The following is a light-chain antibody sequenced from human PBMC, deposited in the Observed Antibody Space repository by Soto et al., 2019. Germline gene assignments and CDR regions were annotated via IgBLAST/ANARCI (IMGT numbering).Light chain of an antibody. CDR2: DNY. CDR1: SSNIGNNF. J-gene: IGLJ2*01. V-gene: IGLV1-51*01. Sequence: QSVLTQPPSVSAAPGQKVTISCSGSSSNIGNNFVSWYQQLPGTAPKLLIYDNYKRPSGIPDRFSASKSGTSATLGITGLQTRDEADYYCATWDSSLSAVLFGGGTKLTVL. CDR3: ATWDSSLSAVL.